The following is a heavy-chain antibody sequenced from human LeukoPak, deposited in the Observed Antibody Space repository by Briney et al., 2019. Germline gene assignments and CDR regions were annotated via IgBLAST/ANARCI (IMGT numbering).Heavy chain of an antibody. CDR2: IYYSGST. CDR1: GGSISSSSYY. D-gene: IGHD1-7*01. Sequence: SETLSLTCTVSGGSISSSSYYWGWIRQPPGKGLKWIGSIYYSGSTYYNPSLKSRVTISVDTSKNQFSLKLSSVTAADTAVYYCAREGSLELRKNGYYYYMDVWGKGTTVTVSS. V-gene: IGHV4-39*07. CDR3: AREGSLELRKNGYYYYMDV. J-gene: IGHJ6*03.